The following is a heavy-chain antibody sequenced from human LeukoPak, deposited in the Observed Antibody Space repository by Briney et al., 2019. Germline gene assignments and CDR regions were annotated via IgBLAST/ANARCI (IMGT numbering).Heavy chain of an antibody. Sequence: GGSLRLSCAASGFTFSSYWMHWVRQAPGKGLEWVAKIKQDGSGQYYLDSVKGRFTISRDNAKNSLYLQMNSLRAEDTAVYFCTTGYSSGWYNEGNYWGQGTLVTVSS. D-gene: IGHD6-19*01. CDR3: TTGYSSGWYNEGNY. CDR1: GFTFSSYW. J-gene: IGHJ4*02. CDR2: IKQDGSGQ. V-gene: IGHV3-7*01.